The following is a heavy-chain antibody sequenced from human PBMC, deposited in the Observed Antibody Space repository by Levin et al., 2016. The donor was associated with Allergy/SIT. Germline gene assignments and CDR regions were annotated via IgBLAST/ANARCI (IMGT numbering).Heavy chain of an antibody. Sequence: ASVKVSCKASGYTFSNYGFSWVRQAPGQGLEWMGWISGHNANTNYAQEFRGRVTMTTDTSTNTAYMELRSLTSDDTAVYYCARAGLARHFGDSWGQGTLVTVSS. CDR2: ISGHNANT. V-gene: IGHV1-18*01. CDR1: GYTFSNYG. J-gene: IGHJ4*02. CDR3: ARAGLARHFGDS. D-gene: IGHD6-19*01.